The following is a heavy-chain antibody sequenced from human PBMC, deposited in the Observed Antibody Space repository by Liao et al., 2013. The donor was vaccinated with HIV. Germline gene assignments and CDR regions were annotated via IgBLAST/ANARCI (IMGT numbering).Heavy chain of an antibody. CDR2: IYYSGSA. CDR3: ARVGSSGDTVRYHYYMDV. CDR1: GGSLSNYY. V-gene: IGHV4-59*01. J-gene: IGHJ6*03. Sequence: QVQLQESGPGLVKPSETLSLTCSVSGGSLSNYYWSWIRQSPVKGLEWIGFIYYSGSAIYNPSLKSRVTISVDTSKNKFSLKLSSVTAADTAVYYCARVGSSGDTVRYHYYMDVWGKGTTVTVSS. D-gene: IGHD3-22*01.